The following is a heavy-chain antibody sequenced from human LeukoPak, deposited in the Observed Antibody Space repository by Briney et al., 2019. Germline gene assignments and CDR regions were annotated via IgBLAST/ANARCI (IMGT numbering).Heavy chain of an antibody. CDR2: IYYSGST. V-gene: IGHV4-31*03. CDR1: GGSISSGGYY. Sequence: SQTLSLTCTVPGGSISSGGYYWSWIRQHPGKGLEWIGYIYYSGSTYYNPSLKSRVTISVDTSKNQFSLKLSSVTAADTAVYYCARVGDYGDPYYFDYWGQGTLVTVSS. CDR3: ARVGDYGDPYYFDY. J-gene: IGHJ4*02. D-gene: IGHD4-17*01.